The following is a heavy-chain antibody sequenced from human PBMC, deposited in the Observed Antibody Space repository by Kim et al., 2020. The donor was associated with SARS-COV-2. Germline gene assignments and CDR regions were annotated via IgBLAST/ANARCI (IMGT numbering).Heavy chain of an antibody. CDR3: AREGHEGGYLT. V-gene: IGHV1-3*01. J-gene: IGHJ3*01. Sequence: NKRYTQKLQGRVTITRDTSASTAYMELNSLRSEDTAVYYCAREGHEGGYLTWGQGTMVTVSS. CDR2: NK. D-gene: IGHD5-12*01.